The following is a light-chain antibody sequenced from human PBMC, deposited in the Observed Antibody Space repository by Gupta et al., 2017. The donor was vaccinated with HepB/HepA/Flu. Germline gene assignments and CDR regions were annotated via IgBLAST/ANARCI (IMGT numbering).Light chain of an antibody. CDR2: GAS. Sequence: IVLTQSPGTLSLSPGEGATPFCRASQSVRNNFLGWYQQKPGKAPRLLIYGASIRAIGIPDRFSGSGSGTDFTLTISRLEPEDSAVYYCQHHGTILFSFGPGTKVDIK. V-gene: IGKV3-20*01. CDR3: QHHGTILFS. CDR1: QSVRNNF. J-gene: IGKJ3*01.